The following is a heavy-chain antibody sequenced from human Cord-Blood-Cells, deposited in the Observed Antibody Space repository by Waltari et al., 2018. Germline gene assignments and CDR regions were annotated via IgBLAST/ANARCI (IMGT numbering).Heavy chain of an antibody. D-gene: IGHD5-18*01. CDR3: ARDRVGYSYGYNWFDP. CDR1: GCPISSYY. CDR2: IYYSGST. Sequence: QVQLQAPGPGLVQPSETLSLTCTVAGCPISSYYWSWIRHPPGKGLAWIGYIYYSGSTNYNPSLKSRVTISVDTSKNQFSLKLSSVTAADTAVYYCARDRVGYSYGYNWFDPWGQGTLVTVSS. V-gene: IGHV4-59*01. J-gene: IGHJ5*02.